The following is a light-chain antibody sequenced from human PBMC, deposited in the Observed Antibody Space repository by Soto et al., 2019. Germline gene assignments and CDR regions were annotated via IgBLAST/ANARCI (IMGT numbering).Light chain of an antibody. Sequence: QSALTQPPSVSGAPGQRVTISFSGSSSNIGAGYDVYWYQQLPGTAPKILIYGNSNRPSWVPERFSGSKSATSASLAITGLKAEDEADYYCQSYDSSLTGAVFGGVTKITVL. CDR3: QSYDSSLTGAV. CDR1: SSNIGAGYD. V-gene: IGLV1-40*01. CDR2: GNS. J-gene: IGLJ2*01.